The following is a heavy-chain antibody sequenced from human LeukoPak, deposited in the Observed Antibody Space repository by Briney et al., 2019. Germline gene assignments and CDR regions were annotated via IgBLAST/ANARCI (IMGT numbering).Heavy chain of an antibody. V-gene: IGHV4-39*01. CDR3: ARQVPYYYDSSGYPDY. D-gene: IGHD3-22*01. J-gene: IGHJ4*02. CDR2: IYYSGST. Sequence: SETLSLTCTVSGGSISSSSYYWGWIRQPPGKGLEWIGSIYYSGSTYYNPSLKSRVTISVDTSKNQFSLKLSSVTAADTAVYYCARQVPYYYDSSGYPDYLGQGTLVTVSS. CDR1: GGSISSSSYY.